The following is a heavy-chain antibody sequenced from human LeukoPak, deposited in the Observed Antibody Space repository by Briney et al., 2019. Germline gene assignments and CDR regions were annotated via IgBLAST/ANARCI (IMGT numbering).Heavy chain of an antibody. D-gene: IGHD3-22*01. CDR3: ARQNYYDSSGYRPAFDP. V-gene: IGHV4-59*08. J-gene: IGHJ5*02. Sequence: SETLSLTCTVSGGSISSYYWSWIRQPPGKGLEWIGYIYYSGSTNYNPSLKSRVTISVDTSKNQSSLKLSSVTAADTAVYYCARQNYYDSSGYRPAFDPWGQGTLVTVSS. CDR2: IYYSGST. CDR1: GGSISSYY.